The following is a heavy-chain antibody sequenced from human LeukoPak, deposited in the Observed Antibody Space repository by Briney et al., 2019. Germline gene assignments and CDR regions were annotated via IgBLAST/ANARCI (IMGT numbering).Heavy chain of an antibody. Sequence: PSETLSLTCTVSGGSISSSSYSWGWIRQPPGKGLEWIGSIYYSGSTYYNPSLKSRVTISVDTSKNQFSLKLSSVTAADTAVYYCARHDRITIFGRFDPWGQGTLVTVSS. CDR3: ARHDRITIFGRFDP. V-gene: IGHV4-39*01. D-gene: IGHD3-3*01. CDR2: IYYSGST. CDR1: GGSISSSSYS. J-gene: IGHJ5*02.